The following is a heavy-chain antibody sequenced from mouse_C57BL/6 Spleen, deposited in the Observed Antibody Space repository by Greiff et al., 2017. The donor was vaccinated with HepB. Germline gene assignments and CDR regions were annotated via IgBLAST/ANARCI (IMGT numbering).Heavy chain of an antibody. Sequence: EVKLVESGGGLVQPGGSLSLSCAASGFTFTDYYMSWVRQPPGKALEWLGFIRNKANGYTTEYSASVKGRFTISRDNSQSILYLQMNALRAEDSATYYCARYVLGYYYAMDYWGQGTSVTVSS. CDR2: IRNKANGYTT. CDR3: ARYVLGYYYAMDY. D-gene: IGHD3-1*01. J-gene: IGHJ4*01. V-gene: IGHV7-3*01. CDR1: GFTFTDYY.